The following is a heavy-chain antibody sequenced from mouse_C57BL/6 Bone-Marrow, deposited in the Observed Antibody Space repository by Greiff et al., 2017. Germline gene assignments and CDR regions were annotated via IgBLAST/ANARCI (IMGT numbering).Heavy chain of an antibody. CDR3: TTVPLSTTVVATDYFDY. V-gene: IGHV14-4*01. CDR1: GFNIKDDY. CDR2: IDPENGDT. J-gene: IGHJ2*01. Sequence: EVKLMESGAELVRPGASVKLSCTASGFNIKDDYMHWVKQRPEQGLEWIGWIDPENGDTEYASKFQGKATITADTSSNTAYLQLSSLPSEDTAVYYCTTVPLSTTVVATDYFDYWGQGTTLTVSS. D-gene: IGHD1-1*01.